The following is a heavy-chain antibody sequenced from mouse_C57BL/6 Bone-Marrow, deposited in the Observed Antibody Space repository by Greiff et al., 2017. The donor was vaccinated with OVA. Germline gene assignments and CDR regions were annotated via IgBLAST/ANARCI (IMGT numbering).Heavy chain of an antibody. CDR2: ISDGGSYT. CDR1: GFTFSSYA. Sequence: EVMLVESGGGLVKPGGSLKLSCAASGFTFSSYAMSWVRQTPEKRLEWVATISDGGSYTYYPDNVKGRFTISRDKAKNNLYLQMSHLKSEDTAMYYCARGVSYAMDYWGQGTSVTVSS. J-gene: IGHJ4*01. V-gene: IGHV5-4*03. CDR3: ARGVSYAMDY.